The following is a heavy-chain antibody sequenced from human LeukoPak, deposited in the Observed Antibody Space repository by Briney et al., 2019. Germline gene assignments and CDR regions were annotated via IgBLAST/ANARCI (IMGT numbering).Heavy chain of an antibody. J-gene: IGHJ5*02. CDR2: ISDDGNIV. CDR1: GFTFSSYA. CDR3: ARARTIDCSGTSCRRFDP. Sequence: GRSLRLSCAASGFTFSSYAMHWVRQAPGKGLEWMAVISDDGNIVQYVDSVKGRFTISRYNSKNTLYLQMNSLRREDTAVYYCARARTIDCSGTSCRRFDPWGQGTLVTVSS. V-gene: IGHV3-30*04. D-gene: IGHD2-2*01.